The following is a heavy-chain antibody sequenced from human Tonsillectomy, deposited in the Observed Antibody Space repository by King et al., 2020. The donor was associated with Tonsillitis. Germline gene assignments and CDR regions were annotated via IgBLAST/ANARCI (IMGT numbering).Heavy chain of an antibody. J-gene: IGHJ6*02. Sequence: QLVQSGGGLVQPGRSLRLSCAASGFTFDDYAMHWVRQAPGKGLEWVSGISWNSGRIGYADSVKGRFTISRDNAKNSLYLQMNSLRAEDTALYYCAKDSTPHSSGWYGDYYYGMDVWGQGTTVTVSS. CDR1: GFTFDDYA. V-gene: IGHV3-9*01. CDR2: ISWNSGRI. D-gene: IGHD6-19*01. CDR3: AKDSTPHSSGWYGDYYYGMDV.